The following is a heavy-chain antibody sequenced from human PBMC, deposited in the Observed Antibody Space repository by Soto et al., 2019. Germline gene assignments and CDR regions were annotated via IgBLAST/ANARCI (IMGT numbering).Heavy chain of an antibody. D-gene: IGHD3-10*01. CDR3: VRGVYGSGKYYSGPSAVCI. V-gene: IGHV1-69*06. Sequence: QVQLEQSGAEVKKPGSSVKVSCKASGGTLSDHGVAWLRQAPGQGLEWMGGTIPVFNTAKYAQKFQGRVTVTADKFTNIAYMELSSLRSEDTALYFCVRGVYGSGKYYSGPSAVCICGQGTMVIVSS. J-gene: IGHJ3*02. CDR1: GGTLSDHG. CDR2: TIPVFNTA.